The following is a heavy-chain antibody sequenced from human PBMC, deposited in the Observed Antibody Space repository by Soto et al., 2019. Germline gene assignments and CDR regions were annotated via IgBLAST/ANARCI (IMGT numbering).Heavy chain of an antibody. Sequence: PSETLSLTCAVYGGSFSGYYWSWIRQPPGKGLEWIGEINHSGSTNYNPSLKSRVTISVDTSKNQFSLKLSSVTAADTAVYYCARVAAMATFYYYYMDVWGKGTTVTVSS. D-gene: IGHD5-18*01. CDR1: GGSFSGYY. J-gene: IGHJ6*03. V-gene: IGHV4-34*01. CDR3: ARVAAMATFYYYYMDV. CDR2: INHSGST.